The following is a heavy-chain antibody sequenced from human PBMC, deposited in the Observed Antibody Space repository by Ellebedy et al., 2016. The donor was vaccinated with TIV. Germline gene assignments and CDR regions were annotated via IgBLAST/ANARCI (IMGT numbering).Heavy chain of an antibody. Sequence: GGSLRLSXAASGFTLSNYYMAWIRQAPGKGLEWISHISGHGSSIYYADSVRGRFTISRDSAENSLLLQMNSLRTDDTAVYYCMRDAPQDPLSSNNWYNFWGQGTLVTVSS. CDR1: GFTLSNYY. CDR3: MRDAPQDPLSSNNWYNF. D-gene: IGHD2-15*01. CDR2: ISGHGSSI. V-gene: IGHV3-11*01. J-gene: IGHJ5*01.